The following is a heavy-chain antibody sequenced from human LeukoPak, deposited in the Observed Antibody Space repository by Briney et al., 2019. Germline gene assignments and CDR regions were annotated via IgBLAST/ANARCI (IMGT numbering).Heavy chain of an antibody. CDR1: GFTLSDYY. V-gene: IGHV3-11*01. CDR3: ARAGRIAAARGAFDI. CDR2: ISSSGSTI. Sequence: GGPLRLSCAASGFTLSDYYMSWIRQAPGKGLEWVSYISSSGSTIYYADSVKGRFTIFRDNAKNSLYLQMNSLRAEDTAVYYCARAGRIAAARGAFDIWGQGTMVTVSS. J-gene: IGHJ3*02. D-gene: IGHD6-13*01.